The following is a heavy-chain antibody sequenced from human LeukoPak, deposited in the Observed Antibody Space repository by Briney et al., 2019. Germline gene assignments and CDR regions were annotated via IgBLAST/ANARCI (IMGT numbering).Heavy chain of an antibody. J-gene: IGHJ4*02. CDR3: ARFLTTVTTVGIANYFDY. Sequence: SETLSLTCTVSGGSISSSSYYWGWIRQPPGKGLEWIGSFYYSGSTYYNPSLKSRVTISVDTSKNQFSLKLSSVTAADTAIYYCARFLTTVTTVGIANYFDYWGQGTLVTVSS. D-gene: IGHD4-17*01. V-gene: IGHV4-39*01. CDR1: GGSISSSSYY. CDR2: FYYSGST.